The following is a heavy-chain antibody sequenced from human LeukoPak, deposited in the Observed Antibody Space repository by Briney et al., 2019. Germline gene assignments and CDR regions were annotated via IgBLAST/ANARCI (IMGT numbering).Heavy chain of an antibody. CDR2: ISSSGSTI. D-gene: IGHD6-19*01. Sequence: GGSLRLSCAASGLTFSSYEMNWVRQAPGKGLEWVSYISSSGSTIYYADSVKGRFTISRGNAKSSLYLQMNSLRAEDTAVYYCARTKWLEAIDYWGQGTLVTVSS. CDR3: ARTKWLEAIDY. V-gene: IGHV3-48*03. J-gene: IGHJ4*02. CDR1: GLTFSSYE.